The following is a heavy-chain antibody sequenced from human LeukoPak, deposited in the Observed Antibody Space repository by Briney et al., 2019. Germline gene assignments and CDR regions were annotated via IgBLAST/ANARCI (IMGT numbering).Heavy chain of an antibody. D-gene: IGHD3-10*01. Sequence: PSETLSLTCTVSGYSISSGYYWGWIRQPPGKGLEWIGSIYHSGRTYYNPSLKSRVTISVDTSKNQFSLKLSSVTAADMAVYYCARSSYYYAADASDIWGQGTMVTVSS. J-gene: IGHJ3*02. CDR2: IYHSGRT. CDR3: ARSSYYYAADASDI. CDR1: GYSISSGYY. V-gene: IGHV4-38-2*02.